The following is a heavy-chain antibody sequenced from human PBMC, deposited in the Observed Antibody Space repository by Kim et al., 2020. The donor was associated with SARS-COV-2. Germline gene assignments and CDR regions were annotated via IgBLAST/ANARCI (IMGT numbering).Heavy chain of an antibody. J-gene: IGHJ4*02. CDR2: IGTAGDT. CDR1: GFTFSSYD. Sequence: GGSLRLSCAASGFTFSSYDMHWVRQATGKGLEWVSAIGTAGDTYYPGSVKGRFTISRENAKNSLYLQMNSLRAGDTAVYYCARGKLWFGEPSSQPFDYWGQGTLVTVSS. V-gene: IGHV3-13*01. CDR3: ARGKLWFGEPSSQPFDY. D-gene: IGHD3-10*01.